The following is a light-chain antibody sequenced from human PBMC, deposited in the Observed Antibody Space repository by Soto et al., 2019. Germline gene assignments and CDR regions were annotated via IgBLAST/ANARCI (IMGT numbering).Light chain of an antibody. CDR2: DDT. V-gene: IGLV1-40*01. Sequence: QSVLTQPPSVSGAPGQTVTISCTGSSSNIGLDYDVHWYQQLPGAAPRLLTYDDTNRPSGVPDRFSGSKSGTSASLAITGLQAEDEADYYCQAYDNILSGWVFGGGTKLTVL. J-gene: IGLJ3*02. CDR1: SSNIGLDYD. CDR3: QAYDNILSGWV.